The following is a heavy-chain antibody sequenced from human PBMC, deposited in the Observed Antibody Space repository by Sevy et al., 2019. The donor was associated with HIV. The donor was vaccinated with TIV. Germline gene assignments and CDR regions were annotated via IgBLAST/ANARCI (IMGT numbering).Heavy chain of an antibody. CDR1: GFTVSSNY. Sequence: GGSLRLSCAASGFTVSSNYMSWVRQAPGKGLEWVSVIYSGGSTYYADSVKGRFTISRDNSKNTLYLQMKSLRAEDTAVYYCATHGLLWFGELSDAFDIWGQGTMVTVSS. V-gene: IGHV3-53*01. D-gene: IGHD3-10*01. J-gene: IGHJ3*02. CDR3: ATHGLLWFGELSDAFDI. CDR2: IYSGGST.